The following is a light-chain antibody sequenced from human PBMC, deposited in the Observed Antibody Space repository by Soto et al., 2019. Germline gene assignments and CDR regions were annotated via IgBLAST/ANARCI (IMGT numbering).Light chain of an antibody. Sequence: QSALTQPASVSGSPGQSITLSCTGTSSDVGGYNLVSWYQQHPGKAPKLMIYEVSKRPSGVSNRFSGSKSGNTASLTISGLQAEDEADYYCCSYAGSSTFVFGTGTQLTVL. J-gene: IGLJ7*01. V-gene: IGLV2-23*02. CDR2: EVS. CDR3: CSYAGSSTFV. CDR1: SSDVGGYNL.